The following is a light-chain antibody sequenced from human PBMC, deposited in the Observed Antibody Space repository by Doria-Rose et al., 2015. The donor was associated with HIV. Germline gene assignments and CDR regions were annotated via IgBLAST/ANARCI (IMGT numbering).Light chain of an antibody. CDR1: QNVSSSY. V-gene: IGKV3-20*01. CDR2: GAS. Sequence: LSLSPGERATLSCRASQNVSSSYLAWYQQKPGQAPRLLIYGASSRATGFPDRFSGSGSGTLFTLTISRLEPEDFAVYYCQQYGRSTITFGQGTRLEIK. CDR3: QQYGRSTIT. J-gene: IGKJ5*01.